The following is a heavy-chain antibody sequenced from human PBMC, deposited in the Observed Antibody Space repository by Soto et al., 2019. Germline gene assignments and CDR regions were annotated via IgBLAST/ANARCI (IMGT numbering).Heavy chain of an antibody. CDR1: GFTFSSYA. J-gene: IGHJ4*02. CDR2: IISNGGST. CDR3: AREGYCSSTSCYSFDY. V-gene: IGHV3-64*01. D-gene: IGHD2-2*01. Sequence: EVQLVESGGGLVQPGGSLRLSCAASGFTFSSYAMHWVRQDPGKGLEYVSAIISNGGSTYYATSLKGRFTISRDNSKNTLYLQMGSLRAEDMAVYYCAREGYCSSTSCYSFDYWGQGTLVTVSS.